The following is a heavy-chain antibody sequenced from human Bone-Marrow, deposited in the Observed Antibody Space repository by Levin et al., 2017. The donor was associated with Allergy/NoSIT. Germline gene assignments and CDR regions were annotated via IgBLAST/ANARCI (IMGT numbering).Heavy chain of an antibody. D-gene: IGHD2-15*01. Sequence: PSETLSLTCNVSGGSTTSSTCYWAWIRQPRGKGLEWIASIYYTGSTYYNSSLKSRVTISVDTSKNQFSLRLNSVTAADTAVYFCARAHFQTVRPGYYFDLWGQGVRVTVSS. V-gene: IGHV4-39*07. J-gene: IGHJ4*02. CDR1: GGSTTSSTCY. CDR2: IYYTGST. CDR3: ARAHFQTVRPGYYFDL.